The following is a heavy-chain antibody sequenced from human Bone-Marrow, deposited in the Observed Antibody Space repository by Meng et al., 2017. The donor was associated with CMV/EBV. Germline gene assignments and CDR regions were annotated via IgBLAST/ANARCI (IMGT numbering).Heavy chain of an antibody. V-gene: IGHV3-9*01. D-gene: IGHD3-22*01. J-gene: IGHJ4*02. CDR3: AKDISYDSSGYYPY. CDR1: GFTFDDYA. CDR2: ISWNSGSI. Sequence: SLKISCAASGFTFDDYAMHWVRQAPGKGLEWVSGISWNSGSIGYADSVKGRFTISRDNAKNSLYLQMNSLRAEDTALYYCAKDISYDSSGYYPYWGQGTLVTVSS.